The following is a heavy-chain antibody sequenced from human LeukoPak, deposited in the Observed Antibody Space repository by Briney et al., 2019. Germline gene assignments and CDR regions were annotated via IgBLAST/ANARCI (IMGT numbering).Heavy chain of an antibody. J-gene: IGHJ6*03. CDR3: AKPHAPDFWSGYSAYYYYYMDV. Sequence: PGGSLRLSCAASGFTFSSYGMHWVRQAPGKGLEWVAFIRYDGSNKYYADSVKGRFTISRDNSKNTLYLQMNSLRAEDTAVYYCAKPHAPDFWSGYSAYYYYYMDVWGKGTTVTVSS. CDR1: GFTFSSYG. D-gene: IGHD3-3*01. CDR2: IRYDGSNK. V-gene: IGHV3-30*02.